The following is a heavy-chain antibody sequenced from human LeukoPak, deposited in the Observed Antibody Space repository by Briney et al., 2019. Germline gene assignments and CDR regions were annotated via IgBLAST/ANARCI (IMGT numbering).Heavy chain of an antibody. CDR2: ITPYNGNR. CDR1: GYTFTYRY. V-gene: IGHV1-45*02. Sequence: GASVKVSCKASGYTFTYRYLHWVRQAPGQAFEWMGWITPYNGNRNYAKKFQDRVTITRDTSLSTAHMVLSSLRSEDTAMCYCARSALYSTKSDYYFESWGQGTLVTVSS. J-gene: IGHJ4*02. D-gene: IGHD2-2*01. CDR3: ARSALYSTKSDYYFES.